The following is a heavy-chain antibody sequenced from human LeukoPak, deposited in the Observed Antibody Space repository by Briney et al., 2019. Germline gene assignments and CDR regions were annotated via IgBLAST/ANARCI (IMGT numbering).Heavy chain of an antibody. CDR3: ARDYGGNSYGLDY. CDR1: GFTFSSYE. Sequence: GGSLRLSCAASGFTFSSYEMNWVRQAPGKGLEWVSYISSSGSTIYYADSVKGRSTISRDNAKNSLYLQMNSLRAEDTAVYYCARDYGGNSYGLDYWGQGTLVTVSS. CDR2: ISSSGSTI. D-gene: IGHD4-23*01. V-gene: IGHV3-48*03. J-gene: IGHJ4*02.